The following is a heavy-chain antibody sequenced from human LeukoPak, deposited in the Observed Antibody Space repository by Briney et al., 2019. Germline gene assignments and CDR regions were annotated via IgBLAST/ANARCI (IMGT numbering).Heavy chain of an antibody. CDR1: GGSISSSY. CDR3: AREYCSSSSCYFDY. Sequence: SETLSLTCTVSGGSISSSYWSWIRQPPGKGLEWIGYRYYSGSTNYNPSLQSRVTISLDTSKNQFSLKLSSVTAAGTAVYYCAREYCSSSSCYFDYWGQGTLVTASS. V-gene: IGHV4-59*01. CDR2: RYYSGST. D-gene: IGHD2-2*01. J-gene: IGHJ4*02.